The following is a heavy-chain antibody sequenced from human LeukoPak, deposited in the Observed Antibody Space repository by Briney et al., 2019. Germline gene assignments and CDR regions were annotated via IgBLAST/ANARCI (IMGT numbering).Heavy chain of an antibody. Sequence: SETLSLTCTVSGGSISSYYWSWIRQPPGKGLEWIGYIYYSGSTNYNPSLTSRVTISVDTSKNQFSLKLSSVTAADTAVYYCSSSGWYNWFDPWGQGTLVTVSS. CDR3: SSSGWYNWFDP. D-gene: IGHD6-19*01. CDR2: IYYSGST. CDR1: GGSISSYY. J-gene: IGHJ5*02. V-gene: IGHV4-59*01.